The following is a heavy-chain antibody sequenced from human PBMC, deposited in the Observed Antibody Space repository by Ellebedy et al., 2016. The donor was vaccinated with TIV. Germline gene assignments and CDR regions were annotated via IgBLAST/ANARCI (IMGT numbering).Heavy chain of an antibody. CDR3: AKNPYYYYYVDV. CDR2: ISGGGGSA. J-gene: IGHJ6*03. Sequence: GESLKISXAASGFTFSSYPMSWVRQAPGKGLEWVSAISGGGGSAYYADSVKGRFTISRDNSKNTLYLQMNSLRAEDTAVYYCAKNPYYYYYVDVWGKGTTVTVSS. D-gene: IGHD3-16*01. V-gene: IGHV3-23*01. CDR1: GFTFSSYP.